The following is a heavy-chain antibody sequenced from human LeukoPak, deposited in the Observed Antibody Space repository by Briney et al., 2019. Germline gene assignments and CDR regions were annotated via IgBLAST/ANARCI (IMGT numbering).Heavy chain of an antibody. Sequence: ASVKVSCKASGYTFTSYDINWVRQATGQGLEWMGWMNPNSGNTGYAQKFQGRVTMTRNTSISTAYMELSSLRSEDTAVYYCAIIHLPSYCSGGSCPRAFDYWGQGTLVTVSS. CDR2: MNPNSGNT. D-gene: IGHD2-15*01. V-gene: IGHV1-8*01. J-gene: IGHJ4*02. CDR3: AIIHLPSYCSGGSCPRAFDY. CDR1: GYTFTSYD.